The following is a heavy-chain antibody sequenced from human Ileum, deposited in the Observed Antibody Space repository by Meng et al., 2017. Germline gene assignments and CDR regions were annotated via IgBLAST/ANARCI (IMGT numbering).Heavy chain of an antibody. CDR1: GGSIRSGDYY. V-gene: IGHV4-30-4*01. CDR3: ARVNSDCGGVMCYKGWFDP. J-gene: IGHJ5*02. Sequence: QVQLQESGPRLVKPSQTLSLTCTVSGGSIRSGDYYWSWVRQSPGKGPEWIGYIYSHGNTYSNPSLRGRLMISIDTSKNQFSLKLSSVTAADTAVYYCARVNSDCGGVMCYKGWFDPWGQGTLVTVSS. CDR2: IYSHGNT. D-gene: IGHD2-21*01.